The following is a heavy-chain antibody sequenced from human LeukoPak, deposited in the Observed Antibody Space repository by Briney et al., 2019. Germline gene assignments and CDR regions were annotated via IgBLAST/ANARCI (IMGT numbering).Heavy chain of an antibody. CDR2: ISSSSSYI. D-gene: IGHD1-1*01. CDR1: GFTFSTYS. CDR3: ARVSGTHPFDY. Sequence: GGSLRLSCAASGFTFSTYSMNWVRQAPGKGLEWVSSISSSSSYIYYADSVKGRFTISRDNAKHSLYLQMNSLRAEDTAVYYCARVSGTHPFDYWGQGTLVTVSS. V-gene: IGHV3-21*01. J-gene: IGHJ4*02.